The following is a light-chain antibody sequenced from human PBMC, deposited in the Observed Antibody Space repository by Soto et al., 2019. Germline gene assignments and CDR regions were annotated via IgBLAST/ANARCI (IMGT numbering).Light chain of an antibody. CDR1: QSVSSSY. CDR2: GAS. J-gene: IGKJ1*01. Sequence: IVLTQSPATLSLSPGERATLSCRASQSVSSSYLAWYQQKPGQAPRLLIYGASSRATGIPDRLSGSGSGTDFTLTISRLEPEDFAVYYCQQYGSSPWTFGQGTKVDIK. CDR3: QQYGSSPWT. V-gene: IGKV3-20*01.